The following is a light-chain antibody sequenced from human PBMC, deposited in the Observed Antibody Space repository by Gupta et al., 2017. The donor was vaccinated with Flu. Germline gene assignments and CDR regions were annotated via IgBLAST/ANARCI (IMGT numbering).Light chain of an antibody. Sequence: DIQMTQSPSSLSASLGDRVTITCRASQSISSYLHWYQQKPGKAPKLLIYAASSLQSGVPSRFSGGGSGTDFTLTISSLQPEDFATYYCQQSYSTPPTFGQGTKVEIK. CDR2: AAS. J-gene: IGKJ1*01. CDR1: QSISSY. CDR3: QQSYSTPPT. V-gene: IGKV1-39*01.